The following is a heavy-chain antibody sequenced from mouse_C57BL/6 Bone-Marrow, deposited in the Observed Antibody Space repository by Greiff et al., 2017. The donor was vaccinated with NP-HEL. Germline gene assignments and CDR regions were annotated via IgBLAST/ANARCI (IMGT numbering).Heavy chain of an antibody. CDR2: INPYNGGT. Sequence: EVQLQQSGPVLVKPGASVKMSCKASGYTFTDYYMNWVKQSHGKSLEWIGVINPYNGGTSYNQKFKGKATLTVDKSSSTAYMELNSLTSEDSAVYYCARPGTGFAYWGQGTLVTVSA. J-gene: IGHJ3*01. D-gene: IGHD4-1*01. CDR1: GYTFTDYY. CDR3: ARPGTGFAY. V-gene: IGHV1-19*01.